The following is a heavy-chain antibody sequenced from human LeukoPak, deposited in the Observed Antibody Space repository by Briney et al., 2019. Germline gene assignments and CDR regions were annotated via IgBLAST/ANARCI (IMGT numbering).Heavy chain of an antibody. V-gene: IGHV4-39*07. CDR3: ARGGGGSNFDY. CDR1: GGSISSSSYY. J-gene: IGHJ4*02. Sequence: SETLSLTCTVSGGSISSSSYYWGWIRQPPGKGLEWIGSIYYSGITNYNPSLKSRVTISVDTSKNQFSLKLSSVTAADTAVYYCARGGGGSNFDYWGQGTLVTVSS. D-gene: IGHD3-16*01. CDR2: IYYSGIT.